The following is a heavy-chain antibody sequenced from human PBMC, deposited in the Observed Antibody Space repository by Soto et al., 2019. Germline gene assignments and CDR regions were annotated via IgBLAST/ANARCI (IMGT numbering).Heavy chain of an antibody. CDR2: IIPVTDTP. J-gene: IGHJ5*02. CDR1: GGTFSSHA. V-gene: IGHV1-69*06. D-gene: IGHD3-10*01. Sequence: QVQLVQSGPEVKKPGSSVKVSCKVSGGTFSSHAINWLRQAPGQGLEWMGVIIPVTDTPNNAEKFQGRVTITADKSTTTVYMELSSLTFDDTAVYLCARGNKGPGHYGPGSQGWYGPWGQGTLVTVSS. CDR3: ARGNKGPGHYGPGSQGWYGP.